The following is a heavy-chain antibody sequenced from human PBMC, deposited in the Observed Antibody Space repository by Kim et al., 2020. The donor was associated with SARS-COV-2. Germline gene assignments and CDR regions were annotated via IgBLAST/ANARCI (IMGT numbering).Heavy chain of an antibody. Sequence: GSTYYNPSLKSRVTISVDTSKNQFSLKLSSVTAADTAVYYCARRAVYFDYWGQGTLVTVSS. J-gene: IGHJ4*02. V-gene: IGHV4-39*07. D-gene: IGHD6-25*01. CDR3: ARRAVYFDY. CDR2: GST.